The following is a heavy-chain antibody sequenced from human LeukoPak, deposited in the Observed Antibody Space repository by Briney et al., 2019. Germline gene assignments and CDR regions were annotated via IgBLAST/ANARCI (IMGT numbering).Heavy chain of an antibody. Sequence: TGGSLRLSCAASGFTFDDYGMSWVRQAPGKGLEWVSGINWNGGSTGYADSVKGRFTISRDKAKNSLYLRMNSLRAEDTALYYCARDPRELGYMDVWGKGTTVTVSS. J-gene: IGHJ6*03. D-gene: IGHD3-10*01. CDR3: ARDPRELGYMDV. V-gene: IGHV3-20*04. CDR2: INWNGGST. CDR1: GFTFDDYG.